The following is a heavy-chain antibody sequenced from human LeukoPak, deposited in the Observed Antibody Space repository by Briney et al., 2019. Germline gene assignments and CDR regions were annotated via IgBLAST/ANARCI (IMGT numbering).Heavy chain of an antibody. V-gene: IGHV3-7*05. CDR2: INNDGGEK. CDR3: ASSSILVWFGESVSDM. J-gene: IGHJ3*02. CDR1: GFPFSRSW. D-gene: IGHD3-10*01. Sequence: GGSLRLSCAASGFPFSRSWMSWVRQAPGKGLEWVANINNDGGEKYYMDSLKGRFTISRDNAKNTLYLQMSSLRAEDTAVYYCASSSILVWFGESVSDMWGQGTMVTVS.